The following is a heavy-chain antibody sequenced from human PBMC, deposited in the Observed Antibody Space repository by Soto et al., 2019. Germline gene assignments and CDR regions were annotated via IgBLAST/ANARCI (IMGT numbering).Heavy chain of an antibody. V-gene: IGHV4-34*01. CDR1: GGPFSGYY. Sequence: TLSLTGAVYGGPFSGYYWRWFRQPPAKGLEWIGEINHSGSTNFNPSLKSRGIMSVDTSKNRVSLRLSSVSSADTAVYYCARDWSCSSTSCSEYYYHGMDVWGQGTTVTVSS. D-gene: IGHD2-2*01. J-gene: IGHJ6*02. CDR3: ARDWSCSSTSCSEYYYHGMDV. CDR2: INHSGST.